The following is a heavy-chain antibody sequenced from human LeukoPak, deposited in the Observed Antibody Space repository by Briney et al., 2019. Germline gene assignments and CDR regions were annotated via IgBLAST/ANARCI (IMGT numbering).Heavy chain of an antibody. CDR2: TYYSGST. V-gene: IGHV4-39*01. CDR3: ARQMRYSYGF. CDR1: GGSISSSSYY. Sequence: PSETLSLTCTVSGGSISSSSYYWGWIRQPPGKGLEWIGSTYYSGSTYYNPSLQSRVTISVDTSKNQFSLKLSSVTAADTAVYYCARQMRYSYGFWGQGTLVTVSS. J-gene: IGHJ4*02. D-gene: IGHD5-18*01.